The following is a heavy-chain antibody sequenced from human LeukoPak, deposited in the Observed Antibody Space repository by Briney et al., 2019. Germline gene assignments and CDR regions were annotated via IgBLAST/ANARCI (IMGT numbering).Heavy chain of an antibody. V-gene: IGHV1-58*02. D-gene: IGHD3-3*01. CDR2: IVVGSGKT. CDR1: GFTFRSSA. Sequence: ASVKVSCKASGFTFRSSAIQWVRQARGQRLEWIGWIVVGSGKTNYARKFQERVTITRDMSTSTAHMELSSLRSEDTAVYYCARGVEWLLYDYYYYMDVWGKGTTVTVSS. J-gene: IGHJ6*03. CDR3: ARGVEWLLYDYYYYMDV.